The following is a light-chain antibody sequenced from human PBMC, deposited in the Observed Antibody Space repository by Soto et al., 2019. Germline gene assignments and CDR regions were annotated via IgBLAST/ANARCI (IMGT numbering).Light chain of an antibody. CDR2: DAS. CDR1: QSISSW. V-gene: IGKV1-5*01. CDR3: QQYNSYST. J-gene: IGKJ1*01. Sequence: DIHMTEYPSTLSASVGARITITCRASQSISSWLAWYQQKPGKAPKLLIYDASSLESGVPSRFSGSGSGTEFTLTISSLQPDDFATYYCQQYNSYSTFGQGTKVDIK.